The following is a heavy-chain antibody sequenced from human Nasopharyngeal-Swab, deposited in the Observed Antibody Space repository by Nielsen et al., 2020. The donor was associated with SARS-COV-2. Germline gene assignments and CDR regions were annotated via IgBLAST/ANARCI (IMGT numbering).Heavy chain of an antibody. CDR3: ARDSECSGGRWYYNYYYGMDV. Sequence: GESLKISCAASGFTVSSNYMSWVRQAPGKGLEWVSVIYSGVSTHYADSVKGRFTISRDNSKNTLYLQMNSLRAEDTAVHYCARDSECSGGRWYYNYYYGMDVWGQGTTVTVSS. CDR2: IYSGVST. D-gene: IGHD2-15*01. CDR1: GFTVSSNY. V-gene: IGHV3-53*01. J-gene: IGHJ6*02.